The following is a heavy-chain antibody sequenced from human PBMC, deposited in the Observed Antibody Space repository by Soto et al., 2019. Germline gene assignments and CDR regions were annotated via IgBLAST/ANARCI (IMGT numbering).Heavy chain of an antibody. CDR1: GYTFTGYY. CDR3: ASSATSYYMDV. J-gene: IGHJ6*03. V-gene: IGHV1-46*03. Sequence: GASVKVSCKASGYTFTGYYMHWVRQAPGQGLEWMGWINPSGGSTSYAQKFQGRVTMTRDTSTSTVYMELSSLRSEDTAVYYCASSATSYYMDVWGKGTTVTVSS. CDR2: INPSGGST. D-gene: IGHD5-12*01.